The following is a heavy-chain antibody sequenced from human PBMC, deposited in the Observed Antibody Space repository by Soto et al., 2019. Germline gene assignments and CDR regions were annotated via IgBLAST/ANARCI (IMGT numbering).Heavy chain of an antibody. V-gene: IGHV5-51*01. J-gene: IGHJ4*02. Sequence: PGESLKISCQFSVYTFSNFWIGWVRQLPGQGLEWMGIIYPGDHETRYSPSFLGKVTISAETSINTAYLQWSSLEASDSAFYFCARSPRSSPYFDFWGQGALVTVSS. CDR1: VYTFSNFW. D-gene: IGHD6-13*01. CDR2: IYPGDHET. CDR3: ARSPRSSPYFDF.